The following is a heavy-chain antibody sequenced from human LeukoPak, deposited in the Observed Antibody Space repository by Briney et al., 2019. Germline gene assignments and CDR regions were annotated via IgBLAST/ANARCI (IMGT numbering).Heavy chain of an antibody. J-gene: IGHJ4*02. Sequence: GGSLRLPCAASGFTFSNAWMSWVRQAPGKGLEWIGRIKSKTDGGTTDYAAPVKGRFTISRDDSKNTLYLQMNSLKTEDTAVYYCTTDPVAQWALYYFDYWGQGTLVTVSS. D-gene: IGHD1-26*01. CDR2: IKSKTDGGTT. V-gene: IGHV3-15*01. CDR3: TTDPVAQWALYYFDY. CDR1: GFTFSNAW.